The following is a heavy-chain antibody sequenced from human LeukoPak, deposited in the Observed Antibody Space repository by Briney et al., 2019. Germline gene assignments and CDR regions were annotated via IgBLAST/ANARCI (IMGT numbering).Heavy chain of an antibody. D-gene: IGHD2-15*01. CDR3: ARQSGTFDY. CDR1: GGSIGSTSYF. V-gene: IGHV4-39*01. CDR2: IYYSGDT. Sequence: PSETLSLTCTVSGGSIGSTSYFWGWVRQPPGQGLEWIGRIYYSGDTYYNPSLKSRVTISIDTSKNQFSLRLSSVTAADTAVYYCARQSGTFDYWGQGSLVTVSS. J-gene: IGHJ4*02.